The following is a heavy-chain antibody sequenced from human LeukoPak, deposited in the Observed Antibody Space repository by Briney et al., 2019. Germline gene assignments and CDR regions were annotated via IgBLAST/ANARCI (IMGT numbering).Heavy chain of an antibody. D-gene: IGHD5-18*01. CDR3: ARDSSPGYSYGLFDY. Sequence: GGSLRLSCAASGFTFSSYGMHWVRQAPGKGLEWVAVISYDGSNKYYADSVKGRFTISRDNSKNTLYLQMNSLRAEDTAVYYCARDSSPGYSYGLFDYWGQGTLVTVSS. J-gene: IGHJ4*02. CDR1: GFTFSSYG. CDR2: ISYDGSNK. V-gene: IGHV3-30*03.